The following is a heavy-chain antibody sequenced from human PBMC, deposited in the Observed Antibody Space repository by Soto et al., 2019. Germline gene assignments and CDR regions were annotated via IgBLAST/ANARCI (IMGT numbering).Heavy chain of an antibody. CDR1: GFTFSDYY. J-gene: IGHJ6*02. Sequence: GGSLRLSCAASGFTFSDYYMSWIRQAPGKGQERVSYISSSGSTIYYADAVKGRFTISRDDAKNSRYLQMNSLRAEDTAVYYCARYSGSYYREDYYYGMDVWGQGTTVTVSS. V-gene: IGHV3-11*01. CDR3: ARYSGSYYREDYYYGMDV. CDR2: ISSSGSTI. D-gene: IGHD1-26*01.